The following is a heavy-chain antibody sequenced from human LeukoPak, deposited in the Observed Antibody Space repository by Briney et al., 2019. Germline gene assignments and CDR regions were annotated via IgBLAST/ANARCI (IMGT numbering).Heavy chain of an antibody. CDR2: VYYSGGT. CDR3: ARGGSYGYY. J-gene: IGHJ4*02. D-gene: IGHD5-18*01. CDR1: GDSISGYY. Sequence: SETLSLTCTVSGDSISGYYWSWIRQPPGKGLEWIGNVYYSGGTNYNPSLKSRLTISVDASTNQFSLKLSSVTAADTAVYYCARGGSYGYYWGQGTLVTVSS. V-gene: IGHV4-59*01.